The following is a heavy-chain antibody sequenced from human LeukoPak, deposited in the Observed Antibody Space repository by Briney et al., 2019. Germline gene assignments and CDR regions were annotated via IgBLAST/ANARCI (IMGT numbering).Heavy chain of an antibody. CDR1: GGSISSYY. Sequence: SETLSLTCTVSGGSISSYYWSWIRQPPGKGLEWIGEINHSGSTNYNPSLKSRVTISVDTSKNQFSLKLSSVTAADTAVYYCARGGYSYGSGYFDYWGQGTLVTVSS. CDR2: INHSGST. J-gene: IGHJ4*02. V-gene: IGHV4-34*01. CDR3: ARGGYSYGSGYFDY. D-gene: IGHD5-18*01.